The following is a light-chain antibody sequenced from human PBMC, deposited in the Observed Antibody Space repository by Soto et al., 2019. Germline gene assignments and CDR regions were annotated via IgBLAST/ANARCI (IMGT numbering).Light chain of an antibody. J-gene: IGKJ1*01. CDR2: QAS. V-gene: IGKV1-5*03. CDR1: QSISSW. Sequence: DIQMSQSPSTLSASVGDRVTITCRASQSISSWLAWYQLKPGKAPKILINQASNLESGVPSRFSGSGSGTEFTLTISSLQPDDFATYYCQQYNIYSTFGQGTKVDIK. CDR3: QQYNIYST.